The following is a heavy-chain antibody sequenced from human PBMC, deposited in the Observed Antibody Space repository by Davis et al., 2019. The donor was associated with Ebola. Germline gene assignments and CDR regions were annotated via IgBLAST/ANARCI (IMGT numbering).Heavy chain of an antibody. Sequence: ASVKVSCKASGYTFTNYGITWVRQAPGQGLEWMGWISAYNGNTNYAQKLQGRVTMTTDTSTSTAYMELRSLRSDDTAVYYCARDSGLRFLEWSDAFDIWGQGTMVTVSS. D-gene: IGHD3-3*01. V-gene: IGHV1-18*04. J-gene: IGHJ3*02. CDR2: ISAYNGNT. CDR1: GYTFTNYG. CDR3: ARDSGLRFLEWSDAFDI.